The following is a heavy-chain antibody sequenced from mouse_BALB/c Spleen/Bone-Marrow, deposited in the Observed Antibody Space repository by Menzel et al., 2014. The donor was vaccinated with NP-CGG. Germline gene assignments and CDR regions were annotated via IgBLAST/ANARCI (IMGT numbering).Heavy chain of an antibody. CDR3: ARLGYYGYFDY. J-gene: IGHJ2*01. D-gene: IGHD2-3*01. CDR1: GFDFSRYW. V-gene: IGHV4-1*02. Sequence: EVQLVESGGGLVQPGGSLKLSCAASGFDFSRYWMSWVRQAPGRGLEWIGEINQDSSTINYTPSLKDKFIISRDNAKNTLYLQMSKVRSEDTALYYCARLGYYGYFDYWGQGTTLTVSS. CDR2: INQDSSTI.